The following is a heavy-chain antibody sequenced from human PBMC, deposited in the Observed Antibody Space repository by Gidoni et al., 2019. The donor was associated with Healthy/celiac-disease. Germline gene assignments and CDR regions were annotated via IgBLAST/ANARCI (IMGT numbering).Heavy chain of an antibody. CDR2: IIPIFGTA. CDR1: GGTFSSYA. V-gene: IGHV1-69*12. Sequence: QVQLVQSGAEVKKPGSSVKVSCQASGGTFSSYAISWVRQAPGQGLEWMGGIIPIFGTANYAQKFQGRVTITADESTSTAYMELSSLRSEDTAVYYCARDGSAVSGDYGSIGVWGQGTTVTVSS. J-gene: IGHJ6*02. D-gene: IGHD4-17*01. CDR3: ARDGSAVSGDYGSIGV.